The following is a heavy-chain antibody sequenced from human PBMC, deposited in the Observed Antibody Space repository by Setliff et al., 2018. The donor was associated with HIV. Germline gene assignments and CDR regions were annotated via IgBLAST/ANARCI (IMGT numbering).Heavy chain of an antibody. CDR1: GYTFTSYY. D-gene: IGHD6-6*01. V-gene: IGHV1-46*01. CDR3: ARDPAPSSSASYFQH. CDR2: INPSSGST. Sequence: ASVKVSCKASGYTFTSYYMHWVRQAPGQGLEWMGIINPSSGSTTYTQKFQGRVTMTRDTSTSTVYMELSSLRSEDTAVHYCARDPAPSSSASYFQHWGQGTPVTVSS. J-gene: IGHJ1*01.